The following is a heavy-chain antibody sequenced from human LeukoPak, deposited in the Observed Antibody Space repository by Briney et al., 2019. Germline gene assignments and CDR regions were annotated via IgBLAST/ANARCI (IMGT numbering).Heavy chain of an antibody. CDR1: GYTFTGYY. D-gene: IGHD5-12*01. V-gene: IGHV1-2*02. J-gene: IGHJ4*02. Sequence: ASVKVSCKASGYTFTGYYMHWVRQAPGQGLEWMGWINPNSGGTNYAQKFQGRVTMTRDTSISTAYMELSRLRSDDTAVYYCARVYVDIVATSFDYWGQGTLVTVSS. CDR2: INPNSGGT. CDR3: ARVYVDIVATSFDY.